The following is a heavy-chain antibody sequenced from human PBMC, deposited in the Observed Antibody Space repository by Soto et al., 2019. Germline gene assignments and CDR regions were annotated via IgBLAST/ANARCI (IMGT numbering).Heavy chain of an antibody. CDR2: INTYNGIT. CDR3: AKSPRGEMATD. D-gene: IGHD5-12*01. Sequence: QVQLVQSGGEVKKPGASVTVSCKASGYNFINYHITWVRQAPGQGLEWMAWINTYNGITDYAQRFQGRVTMTRDTSTSTAYMELRNLGSDDTAVYFCAKSPRGEMATDWGQGTLVTVSS. V-gene: IGHV1-18*01. J-gene: IGHJ4*02. CDR1: GYNFINYH.